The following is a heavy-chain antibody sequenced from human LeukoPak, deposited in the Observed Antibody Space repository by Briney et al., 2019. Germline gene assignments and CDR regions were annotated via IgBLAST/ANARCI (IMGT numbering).Heavy chain of an antibody. J-gene: IGHJ4*02. CDR1: GFTVSSNY. CDR3: ASRRITMGD. V-gene: IGHV3-23*01. D-gene: IGHD3-10*01. CDR2: ISGSGGST. Sequence: GGSLRLSCAASGFTVSSNYMSWVRQAPGKGLEWVSAISGSGGSTYYADSVKGRFTISRDNSKNTLYLQMNSLRAEDTAVYYCASRRITMGDWGQGTLVTVSS.